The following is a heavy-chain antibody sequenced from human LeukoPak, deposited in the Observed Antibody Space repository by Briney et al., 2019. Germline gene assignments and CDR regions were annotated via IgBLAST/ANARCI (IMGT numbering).Heavy chain of an antibody. D-gene: IGHD3-3*01. CDR2: ISYDESNK. CDR3: ARARQQKFLAWLLFDF. V-gene: IGHV3-30-3*01. CDR1: GFTFSSYA. J-gene: IGHJ4*02. Sequence: GGSLRLSCAASGFTFSSYAMHWVRQAPGKGLERVAVISYDESNKYYVGSVKGRFTISRDISKNTLYLQMTSLRAEDTAVYFCARARQQKFLAWLLFDFWGPGTLVTVSS.